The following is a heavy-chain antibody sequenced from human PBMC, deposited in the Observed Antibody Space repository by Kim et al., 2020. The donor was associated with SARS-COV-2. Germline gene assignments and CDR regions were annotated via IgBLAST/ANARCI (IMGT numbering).Heavy chain of an antibody. CDR2: IYSGGST. Sequence: GGSLRLSCAASGFTVSSNYMSWVRQAPGKGLEWVSVIYSGGSTYYADSVKGRFTISSDNSKNTLYLQMNSLRADDTAVYYCARDRGYSYEGMANAFDIWGQGTMVTVSS. D-gene: IGHD5-18*01. CDR3: ARDRGYSYEGMANAFDI. CDR1: GFTVSSNY. V-gene: IGHV3-53*01. J-gene: IGHJ3*02.